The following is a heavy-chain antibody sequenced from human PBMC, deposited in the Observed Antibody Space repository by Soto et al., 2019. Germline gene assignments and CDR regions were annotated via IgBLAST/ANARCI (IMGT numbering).Heavy chain of an antibody. CDR1: GGSISSYY. J-gene: IGHJ4*02. D-gene: IGHD3-22*01. Sequence: SETLSLTCTVSGGSISSYYWSWIRQPPGKGLEWIGYIYYSGSTNYNPSLKSRVTISVDTSKNQLSLKLSSVTAADTAVYYCASSAAYYYDSSGYYPFDYWGQGTLVTVSS. CDR3: ASSAAYYYDSSGYYPFDY. CDR2: IYYSGST. V-gene: IGHV4-59*08.